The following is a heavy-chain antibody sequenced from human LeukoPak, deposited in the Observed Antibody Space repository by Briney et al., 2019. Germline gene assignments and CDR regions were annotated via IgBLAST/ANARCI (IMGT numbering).Heavy chain of an antibody. D-gene: IGHD5-12*01. CDR3: ARIVATIHYGMDV. V-gene: IGHV3-7*01. CDR2: IKQDGSEK. J-gene: IGHJ6*02. Sequence: PGGSLRLSCAASGFTFSSYWMSWVRQAPGKGLEWVANIKQDGSEKYYVDSVKGRFTISRDNAKNSLYLQMNSPRAEDTAVYYCARIVATIHYGMDVWGQGTTVTVSS. CDR1: GFTFSSYW.